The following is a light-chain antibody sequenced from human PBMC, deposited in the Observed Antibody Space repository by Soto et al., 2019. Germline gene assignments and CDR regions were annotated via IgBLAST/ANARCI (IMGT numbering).Light chain of an antibody. CDR3: AAWDDSLNGVA. J-gene: IGLJ2*01. V-gene: IGLV1-44*01. Sequence: QLVLTQPPSASGTPGQRVTISCSGSSSNIGSYTINWYQQLPGTAPKLLIYSSNQRPSGVPDRFSGSKSGTSASLAISGLQSEDEADYYCAAWDDSLNGVAFGGGTKVTVL. CDR2: SSN. CDR1: SSNIGSYT.